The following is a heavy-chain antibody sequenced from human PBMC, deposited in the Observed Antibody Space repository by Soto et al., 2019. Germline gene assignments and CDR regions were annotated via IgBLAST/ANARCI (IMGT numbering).Heavy chain of an antibody. J-gene: IGHJ4*02. CDR3: AKRDYDDGGNAGFHYLGF. Sequence: EVQLLESGGGLVQPGGSLRLSCAASGFTFRSYAMTWVRQPPGKGLEWVSGISGSGGSAYYADSVKGRFAISRDESKSTLYLQMNSLRAEDTAIYYRAKRDYDDGGNAGFHYLGFWSLRTLVTVSS. CDR2: ISGSGGSA. V-gene: IGHV3-23*01. D-gene: IGHD3-16*01. CDR1: GFTFRSYA.